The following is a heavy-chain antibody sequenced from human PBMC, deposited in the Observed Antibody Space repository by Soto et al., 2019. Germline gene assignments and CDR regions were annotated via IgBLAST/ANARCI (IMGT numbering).Heavy chain of an antibody. CDR1: GFTFSPHA. CDR3: ARERNTGYDYSYYYGMDV. V-gene: IGHV3-30-3*01. J-gene: IGHJ6*02. CDR2: ISYEGSNK. D-gene: IGHD5-18*01. Sequence: QVQLVESGGGVVQPGRSLRLSCAASGFTFSPHAMHWVRQGPGKGLEWVAVISYEGSNKYYADSVKGRFTISRDNSKNMQNLQMNSVKAEETAVYYCARERNTGYDYSYYYGMDVWGQGTTVTVSS.